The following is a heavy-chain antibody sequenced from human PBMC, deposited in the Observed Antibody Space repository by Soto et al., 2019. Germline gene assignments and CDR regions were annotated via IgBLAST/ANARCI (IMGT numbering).Heavy chain of an antibody. Sequence: SVKVSCKASGGTFSSYAISWVRQAPGQGLEWMGGIIPIFGTANYAQKFQGRVTITADKSTSTAYMELSSLRSEDTAVYYCARSVVKADYYYYGMDVWGQGTTVTVSS. CDR3: ARSVVKADYYYYGMDV. J-gene: IGHJ6*02. V-gene: IGHV1-69*06. CDR1: GGTFSSYA. CDR2: IIPIFGTA. D-gene: IGHD2-15*01.